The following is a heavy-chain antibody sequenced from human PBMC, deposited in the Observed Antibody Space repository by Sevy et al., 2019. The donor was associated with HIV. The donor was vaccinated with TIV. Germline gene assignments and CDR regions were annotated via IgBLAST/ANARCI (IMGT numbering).Heavy chain of an antibody. CDR3: ARANTVLPTYYYDSSKEDAFDI. J-gene: IGHJ3*02. CDR2: IYYSGST. Sequence: SETLSLTCTVSGGSISSGDYYWSWIRQPPGKGLEWIGYIYYSGSTYYNPSLKSRVTISVDTSKNQFSLKLSSETAADTAVYYCARANTVLPTYYYDSSKEDAFDIWGQGTMVTVSS. D-gene: IGHD3-22*01. V-gene: IGHV4-30-4*01. CDR1: GGSISSGDYY.